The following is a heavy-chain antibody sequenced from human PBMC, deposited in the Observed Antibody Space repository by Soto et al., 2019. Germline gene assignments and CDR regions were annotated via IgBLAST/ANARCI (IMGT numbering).Heavy chain of an antibody. CDR2: ISYDGSNK. CDR1: GFTFSSYA. CDR3: ARAFGYFDY. Sequence: PVGSLRLSCAASGFTFSSYAMHWVRQAPGKGLEWVAVISYDGSNKYYADSVKGRFTISRDNSKNTLYLQMNSLRAEDTAVYYCARAFGYFDYWGQGTLVTVSS. D-gene: IGHD3-10*01. V-gene: IGHV3-30-3*01. J-gene: IGHJ4*02.